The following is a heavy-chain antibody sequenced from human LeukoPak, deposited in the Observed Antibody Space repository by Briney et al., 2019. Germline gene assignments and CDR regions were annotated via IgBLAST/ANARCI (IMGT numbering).Heavy chain of an antibody. CDR3: ATPAGGYSSYYFDY. CDR2: ISYDGSNK. D-gene: IGHD3-22*01. J-gene: IGHJ4*02. V-gene: IGHV3-30*03. CDR1: GFTFSSYG. Sequence: GGSLRLSCAVSGFTFSSYGMHWVRQAPGKGLEWVAVISYDGSNKYYADSVKGRFTISRDNSKNTLYLQMNSLRAEDTAVYYCATPAGGYSSYYFDYWGQGTLVTVSS.